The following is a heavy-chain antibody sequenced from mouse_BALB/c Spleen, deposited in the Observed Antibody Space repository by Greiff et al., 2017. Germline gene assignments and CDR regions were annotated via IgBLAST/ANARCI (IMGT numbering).Heavy chain of an antibody. CDR1: GDSITSCY. CDR2: ISYSGST. J-gene: IGHJ1*01. V-gene: IGHV3-8*02. D-gene: IGHD1-1*01. Sequence: EVKLVESGPSLVKPSQTLSLTCSVTGDSITSCYWNWIRKFPGNKLEYMGYISYSGSTYYNPSLKSRISITRDTSKNQYYLQLNSVTTEDTATYYCARTTGYWYFDVWGAGTTVTVSS. CDR3: ARTTGYWYFDV.